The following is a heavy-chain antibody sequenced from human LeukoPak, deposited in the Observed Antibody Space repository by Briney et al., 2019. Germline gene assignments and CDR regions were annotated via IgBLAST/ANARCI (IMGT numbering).Heavy chain of an antibody. CDR3: ARGRVSSSTWYSTYYYYFYMDV. D-gene: IGHD6-13*01. J-gene: IGHJ6*03. CDR2: LHHGGTT. V-gene: IGHV4-38-2*02. Sequence: SETLSLTCSVSGYSINSGYYWGWIRQTPGKGFVWLASLHHGGTTYYNPSLNSRVTISRDTSKNHFSLELSSATAADTAVYFCARGRVSSSTWYSTYYYYFYMDVWGKGTTVTVSS. CDR1: GYSINSGYY.